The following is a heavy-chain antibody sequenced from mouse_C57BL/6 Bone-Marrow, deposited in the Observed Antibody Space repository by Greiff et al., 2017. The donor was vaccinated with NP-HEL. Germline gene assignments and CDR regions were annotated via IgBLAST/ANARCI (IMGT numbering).Heavy chain of an antibody. CDR2: IYPRSGNT. Sequence: VKLQESGAELARPGASVKLSCKASGYTFTSYGISWVKQRTGQGLEWIGEIYPRSGNTYYNEKFKGKATLTADKSSSTAYMELRSLTSEDSAVYFCARRTYYSNPFAYWGQGTLVTVSA. CDR3: ARRTYYSNPFAY. V-gene: IGHV1-81*01. J-gene: IGHJ3*01. D-gene: IGHD2-5*01. CDR1: GYTFTSYG.